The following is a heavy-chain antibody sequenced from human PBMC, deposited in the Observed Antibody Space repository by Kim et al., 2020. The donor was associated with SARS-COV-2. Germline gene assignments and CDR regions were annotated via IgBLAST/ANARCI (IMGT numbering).Heavy chain of an antibody. CDR3: ARARAGGYNLWYFEY. D-gene: IGHD5-12*01. J-gene: IGHJ4*02. Sequence: NASLKSRVTISLDTSKKSFSWRLSSVTAADTAVYYCARARAGGYNLWYFEYWGQGTLVTVSS. V-gene: IGHV4-4*08.